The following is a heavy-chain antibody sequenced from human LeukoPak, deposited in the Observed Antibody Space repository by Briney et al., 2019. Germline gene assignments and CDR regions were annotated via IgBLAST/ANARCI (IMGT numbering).Heavy chain of an antibody. CDR2: INPHDSDT. D-gene: IGHD3-9*01. CDR3: ARLFDHSASCYFDY. J-gene: IGHJ4*02. Sequence: GESLQISCQASGYTFSNHWIAWVRPMPGGKDLEWMAIINPHDSDTRYSPSFEGQVTISADKSISTAYLQWSGLKASDTAMYFCARLFDHSASCYFDYWGQGTLVTVSS. V-gene: IGHV5-51*01. CDR1: GYTFSNHW.